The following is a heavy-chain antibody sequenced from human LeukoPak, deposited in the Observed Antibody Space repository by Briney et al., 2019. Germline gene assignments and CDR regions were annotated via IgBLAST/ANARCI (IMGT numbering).Heavy chain of an antibody. CDR1: GFTFSSYS. Sequence: GGSLRLSCAASGFTFSSYSMNWVRQAPGKGLEWISYISSSIRTIYYADSVKGRFTISRDNAKNSLFLQMNSLRAEDTAVYYCARSNYYDSSGYPSFDNWGQGTLVTVSS. CDR2: ISSSIRTI. D-gene: IGHD3-22*01. J-gene: IGHJ4*02. CDR3: ARSNYYDSSGYPSFDN. V-gene: IGHV3-48*04.